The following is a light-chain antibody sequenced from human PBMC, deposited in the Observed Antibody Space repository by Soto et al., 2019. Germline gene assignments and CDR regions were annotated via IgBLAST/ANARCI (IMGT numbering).Light chain of an antibody. J-gene: IGKJ3*01. CDR2: GAS. V-gene: IGKV3-20*01. CDR1: QSVSSSY. CDR3: QQYNSSPPEFT. Sequence: EIVLTQSPGTLSLSPGERATLSCRASQSVSSSYLAWYQQRPGQAPRLLIFGASYRATGIPDRFSGSGSGTDFTLTISRLEPEDFAVYYCQQYNSSPPEFTFGPGPKWIAN.